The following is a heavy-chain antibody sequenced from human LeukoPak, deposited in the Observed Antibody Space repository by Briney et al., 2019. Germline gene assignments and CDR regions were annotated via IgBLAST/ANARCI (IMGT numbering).Heavy chain of an antibody. Sequence: SETLSLTCTVSGGSISSSSYYWGWICQPPGKGLEWIGSIYYSGSTYYNPSLKSRVTISVDTSKNQFSLKLSSVTAADTAVYYCARICGVVVPAANYWFDPWGQGTLVTVSS. J-gene: IGHJ5*02. D-gene: IGHD2-2*01. CDR3: ARICGVVVPAANYWFDP. V-gene: IGHV4-39*01. CDR1: GGSISSSSYY. CDR2: IYYSGST.